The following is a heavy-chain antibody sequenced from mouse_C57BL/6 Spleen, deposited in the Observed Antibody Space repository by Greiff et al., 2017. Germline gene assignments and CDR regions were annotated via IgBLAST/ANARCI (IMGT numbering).Heavy chain of an antibody. CDR3: TRRGYDGYYFDY. Sequence: VQLQQSGAELVRPGASVTLSCKASGYTFTDYEMHWVQQTPVHGLEWIGAIDPETGGTAYNQKFKGKALLTADKSSSTAYMEFRSLTSEDSACYYCTRRGYDGYYFDYWGQGTTLTVSS. CDR1: GYTFTDYE. CDR2: IDPETGGT. J-gene: IGHJ2*01. D-gene: IGHD2-3*01. V-gene: IGHV1-15*01.